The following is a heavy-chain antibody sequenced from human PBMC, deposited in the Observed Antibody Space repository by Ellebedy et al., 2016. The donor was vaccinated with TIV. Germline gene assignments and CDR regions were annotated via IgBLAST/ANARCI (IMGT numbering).Heavy chain of an antibody. J-gene: IGHJ6*02. CDR2: IYYSGST. CDR1: GGSISSSSYY. D-gene: IGHD3-10*01. CDR3: ATSGSYYPYYYYYGMDV. V-gene: IGHV4-39*01. Sequence: GSLRLXXTVSGGSISSSSYYWGWIRQPPGKGLEWIGSIYYSGSTYYNPSLKSRVTISVDTSKNQFSLKLSSVTAADTAVYYCATSGSYYPYYYYYGMDVWGQGTTVTVSS.